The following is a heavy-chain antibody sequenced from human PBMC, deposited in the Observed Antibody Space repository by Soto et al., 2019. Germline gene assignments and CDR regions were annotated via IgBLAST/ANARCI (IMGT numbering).Heavy chain of an antibody. Sequence: GGSLRLSCAASGFTFSSFGMHWVRQAPGKGLEWVALISYDGSNKYYADSVKGPFTISRDNSKSTLYLQMNSLRAEDTAVYYCAKDRGYIGLLYYFDYWGQGTLVTVSS. V-gene: IGHV3-30*18. CDR2: ISYDGSNK. CDR1: GFTFSSFG. CDR3: AKDRGYIGLLYYFDY. J-gene: IGHJ4*02. D-gene: IGHD5-18*01.